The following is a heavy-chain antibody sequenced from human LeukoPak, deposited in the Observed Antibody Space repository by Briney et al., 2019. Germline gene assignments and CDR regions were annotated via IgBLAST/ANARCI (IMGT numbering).Heavy chain of an antibody. Sequence: SETLSLTCAVYGGSFSGYYWAWIRQPPGKGLEWIGSIYHSGSTYYNPSLKSRVTISVDKSKNQFSLKLSSVTAADTAVYYCARFFRVATPPANWFDPWGQGTLVTVSS. J-gene: IGHJ5*02. CDR2: IYHSGST. D-gene: IGHD5-12*01. V-gene: IGHV4-34*01. CDR3: ARFFRVATPPANWFDP. CDR1: GGSFSGYY.